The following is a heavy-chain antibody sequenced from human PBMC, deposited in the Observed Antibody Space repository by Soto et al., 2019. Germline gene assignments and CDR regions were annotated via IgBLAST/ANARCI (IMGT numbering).Heavy chain of an antibody. J-gene: IGHJ4*02. D-gene: IGHD3-16*01. V-gene: IGHV3-23*01. CDR1: GLDFSGFS. CDR2: IGISSTIT. Sequence: EVQFLESGGGLVQPGGSLRLSCATSGLDFSGFSMNWVRQAPGKGLEWVSSIGISSTITYYADSVKGRFTSSRDNSKSTLYLQMTSLRAEDTAVYYCAKEYVRLDYWGQGTLVTVSS. CDR3: AKEYVRLDY.